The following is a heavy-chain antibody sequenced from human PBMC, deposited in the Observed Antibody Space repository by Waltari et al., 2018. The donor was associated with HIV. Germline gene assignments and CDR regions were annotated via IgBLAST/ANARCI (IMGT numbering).Heavy chain of an antibody. CDR3: ARDRALSTTAGFDY. D-gene: IGHD4-17*01. CDR1: GVTSSSFH. V-gene: IGHV3-21*01. Sequence: EVQLVESGGGLVKPGGSLRLSCAASGVTSSSFHMNWVRQATGKGLEWVSSISSSSSYIYYADSVKGRFTISRDNAKNSLYLQMNSLRAEDTAVYYCARDRALSTTAGFDYWGQGTLVTVSS. CDR2: ISSSSSYI. J-gene: IGHJ4*02.